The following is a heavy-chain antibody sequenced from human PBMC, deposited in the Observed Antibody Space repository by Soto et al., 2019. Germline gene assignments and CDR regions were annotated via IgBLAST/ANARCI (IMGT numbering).Heavy chain of an antibody. CDR3: ARSVDTADRGYYYGMDV. D-gene: IGHD5-18*01. CDR2: ISAYNGNT. J-gene: IGHJ6*02. V-gene: IGHV1-18*01. Sequence: ASVKVSCKASGYTFTSYGISWVRQAPGQGLEWMGWISAYNGNTNYAQKLQGRVTMTTDTSTSTAYMELRSLRSDDAAVYYCARSVDTADRGYYYGMDVWGQGTTVTVSS. CDR1: GYTFTSYG.